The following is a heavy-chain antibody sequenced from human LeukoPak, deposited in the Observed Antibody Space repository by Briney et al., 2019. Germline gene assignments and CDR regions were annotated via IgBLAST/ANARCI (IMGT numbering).Heavy chain of an antibody. Sequence: GGSLRLSCAASGFTFSNAWMSWVRQAPGKGLEWVSYISSSGSTIYYADSVKGRFTISRDNAKNSLYLQMNSLRAEDTAVYYCARSIVVVTRFDYWGQGTLVTVSS. CDR3: ARSIVVVTRFDY. CDR1: GFTFSNAW. J-gene: IGHJ4*02. V-gene: IGHV3-11*04. CDR2: ISSSGSTI. D-gene: IGHD2-21*02.